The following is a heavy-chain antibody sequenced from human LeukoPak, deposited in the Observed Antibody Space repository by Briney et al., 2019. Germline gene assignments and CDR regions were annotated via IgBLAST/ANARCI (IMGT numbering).Heavy chain of an antibody. V-gene: IGHV4-4*07. Sequence: SETLSLTCTVSGGSISSYYWSWIRQPAGKELEWIGRIYTSGSTNYNPSLKSRVTMSVDTSKNQFSLKLSSVTAADTAVYYCARDRGPAATNWFDPWGQGTLVTVSS. J-gene: IGHJ5*02. CDR1: GGSISSYY. CDR2: IYTSGST. D-gene: IGHD2-2*01. CDR3: ARDRGPAATNWFDP.